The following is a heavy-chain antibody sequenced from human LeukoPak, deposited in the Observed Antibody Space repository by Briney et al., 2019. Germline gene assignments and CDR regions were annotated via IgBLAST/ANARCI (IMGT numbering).Heavy chain of an antibody. CDR1: GGSISSYY. V-gene: IGHV4-59*08. CDR2: IYYSGST. J-gene: IGHJ4*02. D-gene: IGHD3-22*01. CDR3: ARSSYYYDSFDS. Sequence: PSETLSLTCTVSGGSISSYYWHWIRQPPGKGLEWIGYIYYSGSTDYNPSPKSRVTISVDTSKNQFSLYLSSVTAADTAHYYCARSSYYYDSFDSWGQGTLVTVSS.